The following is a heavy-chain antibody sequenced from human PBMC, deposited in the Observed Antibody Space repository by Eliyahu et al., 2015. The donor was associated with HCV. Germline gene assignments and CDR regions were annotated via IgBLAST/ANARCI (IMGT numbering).Heavy chain of an antibody. J-gene: IGHJ4*02. CDR1: GGSFSGYY. CDR3: ARGKRGYSYGPGVFDY. CDR2: INHSGST. D-gene: IGHD5-18*01. Sequence: QVQLQQWGAGLLKPSETLSLTCAVYGGSFSGYYWSWIRQPPGKGLEWIGEINHSGSTNYNPSLKSRVTISVDTSKNQFSLKLSSVTAADTAVYYCARGKRGYSYGPGVFDYWGQGTLVTVSS. V-gene: IGHV4-34*01.